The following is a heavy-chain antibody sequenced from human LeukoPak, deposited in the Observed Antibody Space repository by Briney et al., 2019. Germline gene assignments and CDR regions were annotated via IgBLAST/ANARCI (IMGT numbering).Heavy chain of an antibody. Sequence: GGPLRLSCAASGFTFTNYWMHWVRQAPGKGLVWVSNINGDGSLTYYADSVKGRFTISRDNAKNTVYLQMKSLRAEDTAVYYCTRSIDYWGPGSLVTVSS. CDR1: GFTFTNYW. CDR2: INGDGSLT. V-gene: IGHV3-74*01. CDR3: TRSIDY. J-gene: IGHJ4*02.